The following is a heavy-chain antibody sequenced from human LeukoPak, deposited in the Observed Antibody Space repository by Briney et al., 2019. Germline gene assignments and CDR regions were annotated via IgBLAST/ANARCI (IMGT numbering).Heavy chain of an antibody. CDR3: AKDIGYYDSSGSTDY. J-gene: IGHJ4*02. CDR1: GFTFSSYW. CDR2: IKQDGSEK. Sequence: PGGSLRLSCAASGFTFSSYWMSWVRQAPGKGLEWVANIKQDGSEKYYVDSVKGRFTISRDNAKNSLYLQMNSLRAEDTAVYYCAKDIGYYDSSGSTDYWGQGTLVTVSS. D-gene: IGHD3-22*01. V-gene: IGHV3-7*01.